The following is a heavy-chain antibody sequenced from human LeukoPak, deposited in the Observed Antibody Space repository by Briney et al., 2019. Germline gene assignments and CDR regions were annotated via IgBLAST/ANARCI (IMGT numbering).Heavy chain of an antibody. J-gene: IGHJ4*02. CDR3: AREVTVTPTLNFDY. D-gene: IGHD4-17*01. CDR1: GGSISSYY. V-gene: IGHV4-4*07. CDR2: IYTSGST. Sequence: PSETLSLTCTVSGGSISSYYWSWIRQPAGKGLEWIGRIYTSGSTNYNPSLKSRVTMSVDTSKNQFSLKLSSVTAADTAVYYCAREVTVTPTLNFDYWGQGTLVTVSS.